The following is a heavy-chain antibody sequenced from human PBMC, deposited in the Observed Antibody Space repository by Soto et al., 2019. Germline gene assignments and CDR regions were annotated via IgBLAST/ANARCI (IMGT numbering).Heavy chain of an antibody. CDR3: ARDRYNSFDY. D-gene: IGHD1-20*01. CDR1: GYSFTDYG. CDR2: INPYNGNT. V-gene: IGHV1-18*04. Sequence: GASVKVSCKASGYSFTDYGISWVRQAPGQGLEWMGWINPYNGNTKSPQKVQGRVTVTTDTSTSTAYMELRSLRSDDTAVYYCARDRYNSFDYWGQGALVTVSS. J-gene: IGHJ4*02.